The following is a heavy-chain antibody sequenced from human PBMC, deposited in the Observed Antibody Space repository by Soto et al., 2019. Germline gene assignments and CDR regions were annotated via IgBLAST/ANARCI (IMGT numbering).Heavy chain of an antibody. J-gene: IGHJ6*02. CDR1: GDSVSSNSAA. CDR2: TYYRSKWYN. CDR3: ARARGIAVAGTGYYYYGMDV. Sequence: SQTLSLTCAISGDSVSSNSAAWNWIRQSPSRGLEWLGRTYYRSKWYNDYAVSVKSRITINPDTSKNQFSLQLNSVTPEDTAVYHCARARGIAVAGTGYYYYGMDVWGQGTTVTVSS. D-gene: IGHD6-19*01. V-gene: IGHV6-1*01.